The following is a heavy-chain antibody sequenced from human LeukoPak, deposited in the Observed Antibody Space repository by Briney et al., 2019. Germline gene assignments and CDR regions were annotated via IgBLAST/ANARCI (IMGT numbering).Heavy chain of an antibody. D-gene: IGHD6-13*01. CDR1: GFTFSGYA. V-gene: IGHV3-23*01. J-gene: IGHJ4*02. CDR2: ITITGSSP. Sequence: GGSLRLSCAASGFTFSGYAMAWVRQAQGKGLEWVSSITITGSSPSYADSVKGRFTVSRDNPKNTLYLQMNSLRAEDTAVYFCAKSSSSWSYYFNYWGQGALVTVSS. CDR3: AKSSSSWSYYFNY.